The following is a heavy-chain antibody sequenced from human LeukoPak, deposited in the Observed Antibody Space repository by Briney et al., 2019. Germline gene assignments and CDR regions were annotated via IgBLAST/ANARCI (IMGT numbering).Heavy chain of an antibody. CDR3: ATDDAWGRYQH. Sequence: GGSLRLSCAASGFTFSSHGINWVRQAPGKGLEWVSGISPSGDITYYTDSVQGRFTISRDNSKNMMYVQMNSLRAEDTAVYYCATDDAWGRYQHWGQGTLVTVSS. CDR1: GFTFSSHG. V-gene: IGHV3-23*01. J-gene: IGHJ1*01. D-gene: IGHD3-16*01. CDR2: ISPSGDIT.